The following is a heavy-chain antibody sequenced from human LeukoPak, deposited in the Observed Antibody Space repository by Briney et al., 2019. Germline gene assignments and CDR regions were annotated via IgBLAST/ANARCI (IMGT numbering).Heavy chain of an antibody. Sequence: ASVKVSCKSSGNTFTGYYIHWVRHAPGQGLEWVGRINPNSGDTKYAPKFQGRVTMTRDTSISTIYMELSSLRSDDTAVYYCAREYYDSSEFDSWGQGTLVTVSS. CDR3: AREYYDSSEFDS. D-gene: IGHD3-22*01. V-gene: IGHV1-2*06. CDR1: GNTFTGYY. CDR2: INPNSGDT. J-gene: IGHJ4*02.